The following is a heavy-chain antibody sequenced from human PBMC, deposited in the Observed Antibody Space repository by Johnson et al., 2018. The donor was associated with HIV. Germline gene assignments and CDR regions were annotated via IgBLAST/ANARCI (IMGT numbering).Heavy chain of an antibody. D-gene: IGHD6-19*01. CDR2: LSYDGSNT. CDR1: GFTFSSYA. Sequence: QVQLVESGGGVVQPGRSQRLSCAASGFTFSSYAMNWVRQAPGKGLEWVAVLSYDGSNTYYADSVKGRFTISRANSKNTLYLQMNSLRAEDTAVYYCARGGLTVAGWDAFDIWGQGTMVTVSS. J-gene: IGHJ3*02. CDR3: ARGGLTVAGWDAFDI. V-gene: IGHV3-30-3*01.